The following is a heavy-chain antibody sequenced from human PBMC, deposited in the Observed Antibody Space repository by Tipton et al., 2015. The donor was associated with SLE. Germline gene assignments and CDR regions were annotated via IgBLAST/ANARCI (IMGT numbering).Heavy chain of an antibody. D-gene: IGHD1-26*01. J-gene: IGHJ4*02. CDR3: ARFQRGGTVYFDY. CDR1: GYSISSGYY. Sequence: TLSLTCTVSGYSISSGYYWSWIRQPPGKGLEWIGEINHSGSTKYNPSLKSRVTMSLDTSKNQFSLKLSSVTAADTAVYYCARFQRGGTVYFDYWGQGTLVTVSS. CDR2: INHSGST. V-gene: IGHV4-38-2*02.